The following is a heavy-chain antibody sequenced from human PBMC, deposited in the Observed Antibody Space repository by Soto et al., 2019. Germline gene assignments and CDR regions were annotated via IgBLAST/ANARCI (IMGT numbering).Heavy chain of an antibody. CDR1: GYTFTGYY. D-gene: IGHD6-19*01. Sequence: ASVKVSCKASGYTFTGYYMHWVRQAPGQGLEWMGWINPNSGGTNYAQKFQGWVTMTRDTSISTAYMELSRLRSDDTAVYYCARDLGRDSSGWYYYYGMDVWGQGTTVTVSS. V-gene: IGHV1-2*04. CDR3: ARDLGRDSSGWYYYYGMDV. J-gene: IGHJ6*02. CDR2: INPNSGGT.